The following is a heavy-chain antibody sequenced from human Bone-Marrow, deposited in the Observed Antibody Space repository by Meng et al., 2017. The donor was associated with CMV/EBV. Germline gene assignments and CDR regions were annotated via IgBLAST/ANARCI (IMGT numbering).Heavy chain of an antibody. J-gene: IGHJ4*02. V-gene: IGHV4-39*01. CDR1: GDSFTDRNYY. Sequence: LTYIVSGDSFTDRNYYWGWIRQPPGKGLEWVGSISYSGITYYSPSLKTRLTISVDTSKHQFSLKLSSVTAADTAVYFCALQTRGGRPFDSWGQGTLVTVSS. CDR2: ISYSGIT. CDR3: ALQTRGGRPFDS. D-gene: IGHD1-26*01.